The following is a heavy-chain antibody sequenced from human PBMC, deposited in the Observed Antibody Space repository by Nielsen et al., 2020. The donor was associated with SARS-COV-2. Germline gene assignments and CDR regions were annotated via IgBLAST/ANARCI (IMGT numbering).Heavy chain of an antibody. CDR2: IYYSGST. V-gene: IGHV4-61*05. J-gene: IGHJ6*02. CDR3: ARVGQYYDILTGSHYYFAMDV. D-gene: IGHD3-9*01. Sequence: RQAPGKGLEWIGYIYYSGSTNYNPSLKSRATISLDKSKNQFSLRLTSVTAADTAVYYCARVGQYYDILTGSHYYFAMDVWGQGTTVTVSS.